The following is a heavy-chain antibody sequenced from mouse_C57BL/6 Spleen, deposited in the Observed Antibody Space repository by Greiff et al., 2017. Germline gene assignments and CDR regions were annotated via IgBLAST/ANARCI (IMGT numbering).Heavy chain of an antibody. Sequence: QVQLQQPGAELVKPGASVKLSCKASGYTFTSYWMQWVKQRPGQGLEWIGEIDPSDSYTNYNQKFKGKATLTVDTSSSTAYMQLSSLTSEAAAVYYCARRGWYFDVWGTGTTVTVSS. CDR3: ARRGWYFDV. V-gene: IGHV1-50*01. J-gene: IGHJ1*03. CDR2: IDPSDSYT. CDR1: GYTFTSYW.